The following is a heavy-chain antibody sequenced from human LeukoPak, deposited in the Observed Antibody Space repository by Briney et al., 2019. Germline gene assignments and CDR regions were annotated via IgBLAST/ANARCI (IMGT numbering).Heavy chain of an antibody. CDR2: IKQDGSET. CDR1: GFTFSSYW. Sequence: PGGSLRLSCAASGFTFSSYWMSWVRQAPGKGPEWVANIKQDGSETHYVDSVKGRFTISRDNAKNSLYLQLSTLRAEDTAVYYCARSGAYRSGWYVDFDHWGQGTPVTVSS. V-gene: IGHV3-7*04. D-gene: IGHD6-19*01. J-gene: IGHJ4*02. CDR3: ARSGAYRSGWYVDFDH.